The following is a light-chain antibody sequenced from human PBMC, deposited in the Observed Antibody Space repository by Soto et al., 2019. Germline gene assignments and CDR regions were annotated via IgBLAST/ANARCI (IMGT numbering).Light chain of an antibody. J-gene: IGLJ3*02. Sequence: QSVMTQPPSVSAAPGQRVTISCSGSSSNIGGNSVSWYQQHPGKAPKFLIYDVTRRPSGVPDRFSGSKSGNTASLTISGLQAEDEADYYCCSYAGSHTFKVFGGGTKLTVL. CDR2: DVT. V-gene: IGLV2-11*01. CDR3: CSYAGSHTFKV. CDR1: SSNIGGNS.